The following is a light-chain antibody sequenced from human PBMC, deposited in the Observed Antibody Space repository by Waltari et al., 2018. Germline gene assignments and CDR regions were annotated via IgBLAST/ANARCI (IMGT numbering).Light chain of an antibody. CDR3: QQGNTFPPT. CDR1: QDINSA. J-gene: IGKJ1*01. V-gene: IGKV1-12*01. CDR2: AVS. Sequence: EIQMTQSPSSVSASVGDRVTITCRATQDINSALAWYQQKPGQDPNLLIYAVSSLQSGVPSRFSGSGSGTHFTLTISSLQPEDVATYYCQQGNTFPPTFGLGTRVQI.